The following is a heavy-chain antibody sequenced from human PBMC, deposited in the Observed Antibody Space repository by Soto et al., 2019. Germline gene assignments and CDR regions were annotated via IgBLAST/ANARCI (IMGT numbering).Heavy chain of an antibody. Sequence: PGGSLRLSCAASGFTFSSYGMHWVRQAPGKGLEWVAVISYDGSNKNYADSVKGRFTISRDNAKNTLYLHMNSLRAEDTDVYYGVSALLGSWGQGTLVTVSS. V-gene: IGHV3-30*03. CDR1: GFTFSSYG. CDR2: ISYDGSNK. J-gene: IGHJ5*02. D-gene: IGHD2-21*01. CDR3: VSALLGS.